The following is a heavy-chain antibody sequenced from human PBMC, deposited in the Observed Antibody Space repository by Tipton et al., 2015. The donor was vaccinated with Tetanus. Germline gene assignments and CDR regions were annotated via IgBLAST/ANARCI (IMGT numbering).Heavy chain of an antibody. CDR3: ARPIKQWLVPVDS. Sequence: TLSLTCTVSGGSISDKKYYWGWIRQPPGKGLEWIASIYFQGDTYYSPSLKSRVTIAVDTSKTHFYLNLSSVTAADTAVYYCARPIKQWLVPVDSWGQGTLVTVSS. CDR2: IYFQGDT. D-gene: IGHD6-19*01. J-gene: IGHJ4*02. V-gene: IGHV4-39*02. CDR1: GGSISDKKYY.